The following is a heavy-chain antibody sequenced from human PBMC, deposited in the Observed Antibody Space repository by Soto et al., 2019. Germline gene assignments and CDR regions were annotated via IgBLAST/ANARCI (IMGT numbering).Heavy chain of an antibody. V-gene: IGHV1-69*13. CDR2: IIPIYGTA. CDR1: GGTFSSYA. CDR3: ARVVRGVGVVNFFGWFDP. Sequence: SVKVSCKASGGTFSSYAISWVRQAPGQGLEWMGGIIPIYGTASYEQNFQGRVTITADESTSTAYMELSSLRPEDTAVYYCARVVRGVGVVNFFGWFDPWG. J-gene: IGHJ5*02. D-gene: IGHD3-3*01.